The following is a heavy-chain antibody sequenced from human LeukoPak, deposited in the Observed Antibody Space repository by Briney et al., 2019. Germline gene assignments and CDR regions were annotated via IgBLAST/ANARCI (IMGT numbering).Heavy chain of an antibody. CDR1: GFTFSNYA. Sequence: GGSLRLSCAASGFTFSNYALHWVRQAPGKGLEWVAVISYDDTNKYYVDSVKGRFTISRDNSEDTLYLQMNSLRAEDTAVYYCARGPSGYHNTGGQGTLVTVSS. V-gene: IGHV3-30*14. CDR3: ARGPSGYHNT. CDR2: ISYDDTNK. J-gene: IGHJ4*02. D-gene: IGHD5-12*01.